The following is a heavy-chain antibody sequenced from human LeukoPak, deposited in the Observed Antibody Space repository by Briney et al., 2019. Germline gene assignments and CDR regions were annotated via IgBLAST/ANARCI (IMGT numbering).Heavy chain of an antibody. V-gene: IGHV2-70*11. Sequence: RLSGPALVKPTQTLTLTCTFSGFSLSTSGVCVTWMRQPPGKALEWLARIDWDDDKYYRTSLKTRLTISKDTFKNQVVLTMTNMDPVDTATYFCARIGGHGYGIVDYWGQGSLVTVSS. D-gene: IGHD5-18*01. CDR1: GFSLSTSGVC. CDR3: ARIGGHGYGIVDY. CDR2: IDWDDDK. J-gene: IGHJ4*02.